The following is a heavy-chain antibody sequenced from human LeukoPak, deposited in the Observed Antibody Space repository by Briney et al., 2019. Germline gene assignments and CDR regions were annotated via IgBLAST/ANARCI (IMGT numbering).Heavy chain of an antibody. V-gene: IGHV1-2*06. Sequence: GASVKVSCKASGYTFTGYYMHWVRQAPGQGLEWMGRINPNSGGTNYAQKFQGGVTMTRDTSNSTAYMELGRLRSDDTAVYACARAADYGDYNIWGQGTMVTVSS. J-gene: IGHJ3*02. CDR2: INPNSGGT. CDR1: GYTFTGYY. CDR3: ARAADYGDYNI. D-gene: IGHD4-17*01.